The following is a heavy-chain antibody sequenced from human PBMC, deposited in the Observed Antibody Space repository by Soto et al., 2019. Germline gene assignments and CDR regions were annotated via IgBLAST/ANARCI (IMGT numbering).Heavy chain of an antibody. Sequence: ASVKVSCKASGYTFTSYGISWVRQAPGQGLEWMGWISAYNGNTNYAQKLQGRVTMTTDTSTSTAYMELRSLRSDDTAVYYCARGEEDIVVVGYYYYMDVWGKGTTVTVSS. J-gene: IGHJ6*03. CDR1: GYTFTSYG. D-gene: IGHD2-15*01. V-gene: IGHV1-18*01. CDR2: ISAYNGNT. CDR3: ARGEEDIVVVGYYYYMDV.